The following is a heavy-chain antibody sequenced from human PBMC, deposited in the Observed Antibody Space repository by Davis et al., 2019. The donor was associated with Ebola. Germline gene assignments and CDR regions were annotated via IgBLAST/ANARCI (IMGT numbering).Heavy chain of an antibody. D-gene: IGHD5-24*01. CDR1: GYTFTNYG. CDR3: ARAQFPTASDH. CDR2: INPHNGNT. Sequence: ASVEVSCKASGYTFTNYGITWVRQAPGQGLEWMGWINPHNGNTNYAQNVQGRVTMTTETSTSTAYMEVGSLKSDDTAVYYCARAQFPTASDHWGQGTLVTVSS. V-gene: IGHV1-18*04. J-gene: IGHJ4*02.